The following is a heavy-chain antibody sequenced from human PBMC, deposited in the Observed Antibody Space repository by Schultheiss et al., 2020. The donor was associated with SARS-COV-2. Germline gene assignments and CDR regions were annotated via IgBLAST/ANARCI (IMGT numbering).Heavy chain of an antibody. V-gene: IGHV3-33*05. D-gene: IGHD6-6*01. CDR3: ARDAARRGY. Sequence: GALRLSCAASGFTFSSYGMHWVRQAPGKGLEWVAVISYDGSNKYYADSVKGRFTISRDNSKNTLYLQMNSLRAEDTAVYYCARDAARRGYWGQGTLVTVSS. CDR1: GFTFSSYG. J-gene: IGHJ4*02. CDR2: ISYDGSNK.